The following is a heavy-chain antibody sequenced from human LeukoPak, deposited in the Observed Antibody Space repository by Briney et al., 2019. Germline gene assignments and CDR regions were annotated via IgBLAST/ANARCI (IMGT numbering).Heavy chain of an antibody. Sequence: ASVKVSCKVSGYTLTELSMHWVRQAPGKGLEWMGGFDPEDGETIYAQKFQGRVTMTTDTSTSTAYMELRSLRSDDTAAYYCARDQSLYCSSTSCYADFDYWGQGTLVTVSS. D-gene: IGHD2-2*01. CDR3: ARDQSLYCSSTSCYADFDY. V-gene: IGHV1-24*01. J-gene: IGHJ4*02. CDR1: GYTLTELS. CDR2: FDPEDGET.